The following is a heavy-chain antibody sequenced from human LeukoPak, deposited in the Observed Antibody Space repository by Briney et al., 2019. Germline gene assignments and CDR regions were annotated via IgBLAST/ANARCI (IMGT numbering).Heavy chain of an antibody. J-gene: IGHJ4*02. CDR2: ISHDGTNT. CDR3: AETGPTDF. Sequence: LGRSLRLSCAASGFTFSSYGMHWVRQAPGKGLEWVAAISHDGTNTHYAESVKGRFTISRDNSKNMLYLQMNSLRAEDTALYYCAETGPTDFWGQGTLVTVSS. D-gene: IGHD3-9*01. V-gene: IGHV3-30*03. CDR1: GFTFSSYG.